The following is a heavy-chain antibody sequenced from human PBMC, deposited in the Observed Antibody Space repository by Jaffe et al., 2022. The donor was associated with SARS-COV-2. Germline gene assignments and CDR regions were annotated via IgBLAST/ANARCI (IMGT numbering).Heavy chain of an antibody. CDR2: IYWDDDK. Sequence: QITLKESGPTLVKPTQTLTLTCTFSGFSLNTFAMGVGWIRQPPGKALEWLALIYWDDDKRYSPSLKSRLTITKDTSKNQVVLTMTNMAPVDTATYYCAHSLPGTKGFDYWGQGTLVTVSS. CDR1: GFSLNTFAMG. V-gene: IGHV2-5*02. D-gene: IGHD4-17*01. J-gene: IGHJ4*02. CDR3: AHSLPGTKGFDY.